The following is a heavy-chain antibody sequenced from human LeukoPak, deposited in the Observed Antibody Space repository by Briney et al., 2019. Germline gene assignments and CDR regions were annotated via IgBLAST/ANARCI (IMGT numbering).Heavy chain of an antibody. CDR1: GFTVSSNS. CDR2: IYSAGST. V-gene: IGHV3-53*01. J-gene: IGHJ5*02. D-gene: IGHD6-19*01. Sequence: PGGSLRLSCTVSGFTVSSNSMSWVRQAPGKGLEWVSSIYSAGSTHYSDSAEGRLTIFIGNSKNTPFLQLNNLRADDKAVFYCAKGSRVAGTENWFDPSGEGNPVSASS. CDR3: AKGSRVAGTENWFDP.